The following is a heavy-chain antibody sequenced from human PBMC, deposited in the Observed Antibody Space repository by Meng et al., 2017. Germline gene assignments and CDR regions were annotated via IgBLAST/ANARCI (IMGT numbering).Heavy chain of an antibody. CDR1: GGTFSSYA. CDR3: AINDPQGYYFDY. V-gene: IGHV1-69*05. J-gene: IGHJ4*02. CDR2: IIPIFGTA. Sequence: QGQVVQFGAELKKPGYSVKVSCKASGGTFSSYAISWVRQAPGQGLEWMGGIIPIFGTANYAQKFQGRVTITTDESTSTAYMELSSLRSEDTAVYYCAINDPQGYYFDYWGQGTLVTVSS. D-gene: IGHD1-1*01.